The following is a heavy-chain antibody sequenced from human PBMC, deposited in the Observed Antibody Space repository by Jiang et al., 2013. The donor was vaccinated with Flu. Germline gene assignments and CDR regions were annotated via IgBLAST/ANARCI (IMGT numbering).Heavy chain of an antibody. CDR1: GDSVSSYY. Sequence: GPGLVKPSETLSLTCTVSGDSVSSYYWTWIRQPPGKGLEWIGSIYYSGSTYYNPSLKSRVTISVDTSKNQFSLKLSSVTAADTAVYYCARHGDILTGYLTYYYGMDVWGQGTTVT. CDR3: ARHGDILTGYLTYYYGMDV. V-gene: IGHV4-59*05. CDR2: IYYSGST. D-gene: IGHD3-9*01. J-gene: IGHJ6*02.